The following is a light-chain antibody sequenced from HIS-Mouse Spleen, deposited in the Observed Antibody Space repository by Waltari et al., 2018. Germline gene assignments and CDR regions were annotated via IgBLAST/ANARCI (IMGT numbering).Light chain of an antibody. CDR1: QSISSW. J-gene: IGKJ1*01. CDR3: QQYNSSWT. CDR2: KAS. Sequence: IQMTQSSYTLSASVGDRVTITCRASQSISSWLAWYQQKQGKAPKLLIYKASSLESGVPSRFIGSRSGTEFTLTISSLQPDDFATYYCQQYNSSWTFGQGTKVEIK. V-gene: IGKV1-5*03.